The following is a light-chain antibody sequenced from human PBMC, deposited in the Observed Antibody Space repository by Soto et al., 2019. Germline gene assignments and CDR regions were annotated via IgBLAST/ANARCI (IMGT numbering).Light chain of an antibody. V-gene: IGLV1-40*01. J-gene: IGLJ2*01. CDR3: QSYDSSLSGSNVV. Sequence: QLVLTQPPPVSGAPGQRVTISCTGSSSNIGAGYDVHWYQQLPGTAPKLLIYGNSNRPSGVPDRFSGSKSGTSASLAITGLQAEDEADYYCQSYDSSLSGSNVVFGGGTKLTVL. CDR2: GNS. CDR1: SSNIGAGYD.